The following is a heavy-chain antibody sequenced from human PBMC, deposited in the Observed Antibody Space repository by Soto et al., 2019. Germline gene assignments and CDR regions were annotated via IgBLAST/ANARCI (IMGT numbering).Heavy chain of an antibody. V-gene: IGHV1-2*04. D-gene: IGHD3-22*01. J-gene: IGHJ3*02. Sequence: ASVKVSCKASGYTFNRYYVHWVRQAPGPGLEWMGWISPHTGGTTYAQKFQGWVTMTRDTSISTAYMELSRLRSDDTAVYYCAREATYYYDSSGYNDAFDIWGQGTMVTVSS. CDR3: AREATYYYDSSGYNDAFDI. CDR2: ISPHTGGT. CDR1: GYTFNRYY.